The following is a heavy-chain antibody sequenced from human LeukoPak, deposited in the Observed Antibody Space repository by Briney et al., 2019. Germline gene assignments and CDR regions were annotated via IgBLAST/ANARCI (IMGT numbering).Heavy chain of an antibody. CDR2: ISYDGSNK. CDR3: AKETYDYGGFSFDY. Sequence: GGSLRLSCAASGFTFSSYGMHWVRQAPGKGLEWVAVISYDGSNKYYADSVKGRFTISRDNSKNTLYLQMNSLRAEDTAVYYCAKETYDYGGFSFDYWGQGTLVTVPS. CDR1: GFTFSSYG. J-gene: IGHJ4*02. D-gene: IGHD4-23*01. V-gene: IGHV3-30*18.